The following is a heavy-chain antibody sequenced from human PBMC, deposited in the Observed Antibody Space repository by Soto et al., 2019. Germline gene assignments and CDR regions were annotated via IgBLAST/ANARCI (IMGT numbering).Heavy chain of an antibody. J-gene: IGHJ6*02. CDR2: INPSGGST. V-gene: IGHV1-46*01. CDR1: GYTFTSYY. D-gene: IGHD5-12*01. CDR3: ARDRVKMATITDYYYRMDV. Sequence: ASVKVSCKASGYTFTSYYMHWVRQAPGQGLEWMGIINPSGGSTSYAQKFQGRVTMTRDTSTSTVYMELSSLRSEDTAVYYCARDRVKMATITDYYYRMDVWGQGTTVTVSS.